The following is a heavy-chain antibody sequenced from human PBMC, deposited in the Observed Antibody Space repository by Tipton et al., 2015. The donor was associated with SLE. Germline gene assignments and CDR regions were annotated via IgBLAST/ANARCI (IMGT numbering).Heavy chain of an antibody. J-gene: IGHJ4*02. CDR1: GGSFSGYY. CDR2: INHSGST. V-gene: IGHV4-34*01. CDR3: ARGESPGGTFDY. D-gene: IGHD1-26*01. Sequence: TLSLTCAVYGGSFSGYYWSWIRQPPGKGLEWIGEINHSGSTNYNPSLKSRITISVDTSKNQFSLQVSSVTAADTAIYYCARGESPGGTFDYWGQGTLVTVSS.